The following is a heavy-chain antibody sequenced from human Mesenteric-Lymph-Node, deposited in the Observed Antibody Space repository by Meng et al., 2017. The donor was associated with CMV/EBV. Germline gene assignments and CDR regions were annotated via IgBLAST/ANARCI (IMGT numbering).Heavy chain of an antibody. J-gene: IGHJ4*02. D-gene: IGHD3-16*01. CDR2: IYYTGVT. CDR3: AKEKIGGSAAFDY. Sequence: TVSGVSISSGGYYWSWIRQSPGKGLEWIGYIYYTGVTYYNPSLKSRVTISVDNSKNQFSLKLSSVTAADTAIHYCAKEKIGGSAAFDYWGQGTLVTVSS. V-gene: IGHV4-31*02. CDR1: GVSISSGGYY.